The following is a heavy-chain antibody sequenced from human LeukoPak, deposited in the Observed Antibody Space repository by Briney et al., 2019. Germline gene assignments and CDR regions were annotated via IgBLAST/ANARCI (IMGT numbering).Heavy chain of an antibody. Sequence: PSETLSLTCTVSGGSISGYFWTWIRQPPGKGLEWIGYIYYTGNTNYNPSLQSRVTISIDTSKNHFSLNVNSVTAADAAMYYCVRSKSGAYGWFDPWGPGTLVTVSS. CDR3: VRSKSGAYGWFDP. V-gene: IGHV4-59*01. D-gene: IGHD2-15*01. J-gene: IGHJ5*02. CDR1: GGSISGYF. CDR2: IYYTGNT.